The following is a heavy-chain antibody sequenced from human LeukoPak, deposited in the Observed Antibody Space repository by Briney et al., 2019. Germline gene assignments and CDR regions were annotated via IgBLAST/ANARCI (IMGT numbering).Heavy chain of an antibody. V-gene: IGHV4-38-2*02. J-gene: IGHJ4*02. CDR2: IHHSGST. CDR3: ARSTENWNDVGSFDY. Sequence: PSETLSLTCTVSGYSISSGYYWGWIRQPPGKGLEWIGSIHHSGSTYYNPSLKSRVTISVDTSKNQFFLKLSSVTAADRAVDYCARSTENWNDVGSFDYWRQGTLVTVSS. D-gene: IGHD1-1*01. CDR1: GYSISSGYY.